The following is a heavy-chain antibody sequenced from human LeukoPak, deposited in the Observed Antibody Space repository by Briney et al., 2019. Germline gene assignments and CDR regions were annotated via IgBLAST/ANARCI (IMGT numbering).Heavy chain of an antibody. D-gene: IGHD5-12*01. CDR1: GITFSGYS. CDR2: ISNSSSTI. CDR3: AKAKYSGYDDAFDI. Sequence: GGSLRLSCVVSGITFSGYSMIWVRQAPGKGLEWVSYISNSSSTIYYADSVKGRFTISRDNAKNSLYLQMNSLRVEDTAVYYCAKAKYSGYDDAFDIWGQGTMVTVSS. J-gene: IGHJ3*02. V-gene: IGHV3-48*01.